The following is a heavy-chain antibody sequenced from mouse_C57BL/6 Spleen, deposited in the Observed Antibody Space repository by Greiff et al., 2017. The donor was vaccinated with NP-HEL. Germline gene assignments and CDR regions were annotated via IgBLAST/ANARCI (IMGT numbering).Heavy chain of an antibody. Sequence: EVQGVESGGGLVKPGGSLKLSCAASGFTFSSYAMSWVRQTPEKRLEWVATISDGGSYTYYPDNVKGRFTISRDNAKNNLYLQMSHLKSEDTAMYYCARDMAGSYYAMDYWGQRTSVTVSS. J-gene: IGHJ4*01. CDR3: ARDMAGSYYAMDY. CDR2: ISDGGSYT. CDR1: GFTFSSYA. V-gene: IGHV5-4*01. D-gene: IGHD1-1*02.